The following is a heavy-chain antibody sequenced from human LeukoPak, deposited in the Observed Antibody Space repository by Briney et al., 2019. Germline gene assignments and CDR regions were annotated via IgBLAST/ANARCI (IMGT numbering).Heavy chain of an antibody. Sequence: SETLSLTCTVSGGSISSYCWSWIRQPAGKGLEWIGRIYTSGSTNYNPSLKSRVTMSVDTSKNQFSLKLSSVTAADTAVYYCARDSSWAVAGSSWFDPWGQGTLVTVSS. D-gene: IGHD6-19*01. CDR3: ARDSSWAVAGSSWFDP. J-gene: IGHJ5*02. CDR2: IYTSGST. CDR1: GGSISSYC. V-gene: IGHV4-4*07.